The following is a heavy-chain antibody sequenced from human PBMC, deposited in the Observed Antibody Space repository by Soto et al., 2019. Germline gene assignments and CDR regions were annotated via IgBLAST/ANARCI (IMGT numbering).Heavy chain of an antibody. D-gene: IGHD3-9*01. CDR3: ARDDQWQNYDILTLYGMDV. CDR1: GDSVSSHNAA. V-gene: IGHV6-1*01. Sequence: QTLSLTCAISGDSVSSHNAAWNWIRQSPSRGLEWLGRTYYRSKWFNDYAVSVKSRITINPDTSKNQFSLQLKSVTPEDTAVYYCARDDQWQNYDILTLYGMDVWGQGTTVTVSS. J-gene: IGHJ6*02. CDR2: TYYRSKWFN.